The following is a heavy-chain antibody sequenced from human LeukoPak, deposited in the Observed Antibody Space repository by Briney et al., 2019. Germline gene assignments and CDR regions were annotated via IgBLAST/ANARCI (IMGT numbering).Heavy chain of an antibody. V-gene: IGHV3-23*01. Sequence: GWSLRLSCAASGFTLSSYAMIWLRQAPGKGLEWVSSVSSSGANKYYADSVKGRFTISRDNSKNTVFLQMSSLGAEDTAVYYCAKRDRPCSGDCSAPYYFDYWGQGTLVTVSS. CDR2: VSSSGANK. D-gene: IGHD2-21*02. J-gene: IGHJ4*02. CDR1: GFTLSSYA. CDR3: AKRDRPCSGDCSAPYYFDY.